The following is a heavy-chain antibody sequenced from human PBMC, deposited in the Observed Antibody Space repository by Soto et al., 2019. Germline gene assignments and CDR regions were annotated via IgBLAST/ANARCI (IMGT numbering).Heavy chain of an antibody. D-gene: IGHD5-12*01. CDR1: GYTFSSHS. CDR3: ARGGPGPSHDY. V-gene: IGHV1-3*04. J-gene: IGHJ4*02. Sequence: QVQLVQPGAEVKTPGASVKLSCKASGYTFSSHSIHWVRQAPGQRLEWMGWINSANGYTKYSQKLQDRVTMTKDTSASTAYIELSSLRSEDTAVYYCARGGPGPSHDYWGQGTLVTVSS. CDR2: INSANGYT.